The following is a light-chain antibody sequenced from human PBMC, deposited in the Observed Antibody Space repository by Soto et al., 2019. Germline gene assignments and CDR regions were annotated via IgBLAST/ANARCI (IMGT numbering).Light chain of an antibody. J-gene: IGKJ4*01. V-gene: IGKV1D-8*03. CDR2: AAS. CDR3: QQYYSFPLT. Sequence: VILMPQSTYLLSASTGDRVTISCRISQGISSYLAWYQQKPGKAPELLIYAASTLQSGVPSRFSGSGSGTDFTLTISCLQSEDFATYYCQQYYSFPLTFGGGTKVDIK. CDR1: QGISSY.